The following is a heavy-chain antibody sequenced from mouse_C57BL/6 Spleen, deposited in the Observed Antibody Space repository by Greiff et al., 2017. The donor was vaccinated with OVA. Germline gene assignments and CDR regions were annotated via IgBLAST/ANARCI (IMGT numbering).Heavy chain of an antibody. V-gene: IGHV5-4*01. CDR3: ARDEEDYGSSWYVDV. J-gene: IGHJ1*03. Sequence: EVKLMESGGGLVKPGGSLKLSCAASGFTFSSYAMSWVRQTPEKRLEWVATISDGGSYTYYPDNVKGRFTISRDNAKNNLYLQMSHLKSEDTAMYYCARDEEDYGSSWYVDVWGTGTTVTVSS. CDR2: ISDGGSYT. CDR1: GFTFSSYA. D-gene: IGHD1-1*01.